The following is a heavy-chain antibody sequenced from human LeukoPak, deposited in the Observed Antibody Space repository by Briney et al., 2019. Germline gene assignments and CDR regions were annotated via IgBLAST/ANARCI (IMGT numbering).Heavy chain of an antibody. CDR1: GYTLTELS. V-gene: IGHV1-24*01. J-gene: IGHJ6*02. CDR3: ATLGGTVVTRSGMDV. CDR2: FDPEDGET. Sequence: GASVKVSCKVSGYTLTELSMHWVRQAPGKGLEWMGGFDPEDGETIYAQKFQGRVTMTEDTSTDTAYMELSSLRSEDTAVYYCATLGGTVVTRSGMDVWGQGTTVTVSS. D-gene: IGHD4-23*01.